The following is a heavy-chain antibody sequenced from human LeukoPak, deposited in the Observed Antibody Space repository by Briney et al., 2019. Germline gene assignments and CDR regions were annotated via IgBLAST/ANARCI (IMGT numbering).Heavy chain of an antibody. J-gene: IGHJ4*02. CDR2: IYSGGST. V-gene: IGHV3-66*01. CDR1: GFTVSSNY. D-gene: IGHD2-15*01. Sequence: GGSLRLSCAASGFTVSSNYMNWVRQAPGKGLEWVSVIYSGGSTYYADSVKGRFTISSDKHKNTLYLQMNSLRVEDTAVYDCARDYCSGGSCYYDYWGQGTLVTVSS. CDR3: ARDYCSGGSCYYDY.